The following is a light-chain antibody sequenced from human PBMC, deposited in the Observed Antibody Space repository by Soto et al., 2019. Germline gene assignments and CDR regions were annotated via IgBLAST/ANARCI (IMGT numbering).Light chain of an antibody. Sequence: TVLTQSPATRSLSPGERATLSCRASQSVETYLAWYEQKSGRAPRILIYDVSKRDTGIPPRFSGSGAGTDFTLTISRLEPEDVAVDYCQQYGYSTITFGQGTRLEIK. CDR1: QSVETY. V-gene: IGKV3D-11*02. J-gene: IGKJ5*01. CDR3: QQYGYSTIT. CDR2: DVS.